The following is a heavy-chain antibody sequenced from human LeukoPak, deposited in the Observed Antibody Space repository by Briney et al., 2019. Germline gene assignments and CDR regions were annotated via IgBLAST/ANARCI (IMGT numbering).Heavy chain of an antibody. V-gene: IGHV3-23*01. J-gene: IGHJ4*02. Sequence: QPGGSLRLSCAASGFTFSSYGMSWVRQAPGKGLDWVSAISGSGTTTYYADSVKGRLTISRDVSKNTLYLQMNSLRAEDTAVYYCAKPLSAASGTDFHYWGQGTLVTVSS. CDR3: AKPLSAASGTDFHY. CDR1: GFTFSSYG. D-gene: IGHD6-13*01. CDR2: ISGSGTTT.